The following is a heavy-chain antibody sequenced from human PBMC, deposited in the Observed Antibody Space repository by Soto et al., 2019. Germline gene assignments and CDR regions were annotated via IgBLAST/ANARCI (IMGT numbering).Heavy chain of an antibody. CDR1: GFTFSSYA. D-gene: IGHD6-6*01. CDR2: ISGSGGST. V-gene: IGHV3-23*01. Sequence: PGGSLSLSCAASGFTFSSYAMSWVRQAPGKGLEWVSAISGSGGSTYYADSVKGRFTISRDNSKNTLYLQMNSLRAEDTAVYYCAILDAGPIAARLYYYYGMDVWGQGTTVTVSS. CDR3: AILDAGPIAARLYYYYGMDV. J-gene: IGHJ6*02.